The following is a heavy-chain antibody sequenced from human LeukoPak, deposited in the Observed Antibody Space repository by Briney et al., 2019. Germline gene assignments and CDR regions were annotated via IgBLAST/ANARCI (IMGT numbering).Heavy chain of an antibody. V-gene: IGHV4-31*03. Sequence: PSETLSLTCTVSGGSISSGGYYWSWIRQHPGKVLEWIGYIYYSGSTYYNPSLKSRVTISVDTSKNQFSLKLSSVTAADTAVYYCARGTAYFLDPTYAFDIWGQGTMVTVSS. J-gene: IGHJ3*02. CDR2: IYYSGST. CDR3: ARGTAYFLDPTYAFDI. D-gene: IGHD2/OR15-2a*01. CDR1: GGSISSGGYY.